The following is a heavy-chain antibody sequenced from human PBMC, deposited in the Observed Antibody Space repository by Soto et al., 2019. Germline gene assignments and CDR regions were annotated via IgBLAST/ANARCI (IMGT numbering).Heavy chain of an antibody. Sequence: GGSLRLSCAASGFTFSSYAMSWVRQAPGKGLEWVSAISGSGGSTYYADSVKGRFTISRDNSKNTLYLQMNSLRAEDTAVYYCAEDQSYYYYYGMDVWGQGTTVTVSS. J-gene: IGHJ6*02. CDR1: GFTFSSYA. CDR2: ISGSGGST. V-gene: IGHV3-23*01. CDR3: AEDQSYYYYYGMDV.